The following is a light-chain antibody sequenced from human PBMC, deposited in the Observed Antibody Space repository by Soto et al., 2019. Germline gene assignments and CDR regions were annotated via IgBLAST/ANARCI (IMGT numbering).Light chain of an antibody. CDR1: SSDVGSYNL. CDR3: CSYAGSSTFVVV. Sequence: QSALTQPASVSGSPGPSITISCTGTSSDVGSYNLVSWYQQHPGKAPKRMIYEGSKRPSGVSNRFSGSKAGNTASLTISGLQAEDEGDYYCCSYAGSSTFVVVFGGGTKLTVL. V-gene: IGLV2-23*03. J-gene: IGLJ2*01. CDR2: EGS.